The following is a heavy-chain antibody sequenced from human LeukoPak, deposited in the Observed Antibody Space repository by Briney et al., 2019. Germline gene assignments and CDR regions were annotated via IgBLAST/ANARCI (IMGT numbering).Heavy chain of an antibody. CDR2: ISGSGGST. V-gene: IGHV3-23*01. D-gene: IGHD3-10*01. J-gene: IGHJ4*02. CDR3: AKEVPGPLWFGEYYIDY. Sequence: GGSLRLSCAASGFTFSSYAMSWVRQAPGKGLEWVSAISGSGGSTYYADSVKGRFTISRDNSKNTLYLQMNSLRAEDTTVYYCAKEVPGPLWFGEYYIDYWGQGALVTVSS. CDR1: GFTFSSYA.